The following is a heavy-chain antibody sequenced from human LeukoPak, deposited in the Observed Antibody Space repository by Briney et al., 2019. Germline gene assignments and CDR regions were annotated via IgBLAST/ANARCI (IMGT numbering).Heavy chain of an antibody. J-gene: IGHJ5*02. CDR3: ATDPYYYDSSGYYP. CDR1: GGTFSNYA. V-gene: IGHV1-24*01. CDR2: FDPEDGET. Sequence: ASVKVSCTASGGTFSNYAINWVRQAPGKGLEWMGGFDPEDGETIYAQKFQGRVTMTEDTSTDTAYMELSSLRSEGTAVYYCATDPYYYDSSGYYPWGQGTLVTVSS. D-gene: IGHD3-22*01.